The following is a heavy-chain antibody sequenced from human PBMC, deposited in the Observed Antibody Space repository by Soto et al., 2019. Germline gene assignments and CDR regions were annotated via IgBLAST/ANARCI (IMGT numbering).Heavy chain of an antibody. D-gene: IGHD5-12*01. CDR1: GYTFTSYD. V-gene: IGHV1-18*01. CDR2: ISAYNGNT. J-gene: IGHJ4*02. CDR3: VRDSPIGSTFSGYDGIDY. Sequence: ASVKVSCKASGYTFTSYDISWVRQAPGQGLEWKGWISAYNGNTNYAQKLQGRVTMTTDTSTSTAYMELRSLRSDDTAVYYCVRDSPIGSTFSGYDGIDYWGQGTPVTVSS.